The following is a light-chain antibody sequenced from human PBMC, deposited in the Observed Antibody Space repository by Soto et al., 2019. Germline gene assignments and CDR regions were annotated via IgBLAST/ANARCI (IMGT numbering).Light chain of an antibody. CDR3: QQYNDWPLT. Sequence: EIALTQSPGTLSLSPGERATLPCRASQSVSSNLAWYQQKPGQAPSLLIYGAFTRATGIPARFSGTGSGTEFTLTISSLQSEDFALYYCQQYNDWPLTFGQGTKVDI. CDR1: QSVSSN. J-gene: IGKJ1*01. V-gene: IGKV3-15*01. CDR2: GAF.